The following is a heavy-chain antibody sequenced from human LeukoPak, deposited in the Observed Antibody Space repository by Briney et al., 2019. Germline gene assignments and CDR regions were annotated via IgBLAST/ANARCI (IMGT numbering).Heavy chain of an antibody. CDR3: ARPRSIAAAGTRGWFDP. D-gene: IGHD6-13*01. V-gene: IGHV4-59*08. CDR2: IYYSGST. CDR1: GGSISSYY. Sequence: PSETLSLTCTVSGGSISSYYWSWIRQPPGKGLEWIGYIYYSGSTNYNPSLKSRVTISVDTSKNQFSLKLSSVTAADTAVYYCARPRSIAAAGTRGWFDPWGQGTLVTVSS. J-gene: IGHJ5*02.